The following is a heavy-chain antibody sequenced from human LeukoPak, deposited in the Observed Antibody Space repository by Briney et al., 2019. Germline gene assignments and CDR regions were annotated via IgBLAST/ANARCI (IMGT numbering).Heavy chain of an antibody. D-gene: IGHD2-2*02. CDR3: AKDDIVVVPAAISKNWFDP. V-gene: IGHV3-23*01. Sequence: GSLRLSCAASGFTFSSYAMSWVRQAPGKGLEWVSAISGSGGSTYYADSVKGRFTISRDNSKNTLYLQMNSLRAEDTAVYYCAKDDIVVVPAAISKNWFDPWGQGTLVTVSS. CDR2: ISGSGGST. CDR1: GFTFSSYA. J-gene: IGHJ5*02.